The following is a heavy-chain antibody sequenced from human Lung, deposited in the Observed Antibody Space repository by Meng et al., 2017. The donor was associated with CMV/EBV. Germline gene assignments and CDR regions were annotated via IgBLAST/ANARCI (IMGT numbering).Heavy chain of an antibody. V-gene: IGHV3-23*01. CDR1: GFTFSSFA. J-gene: IGHJ5*02. D-gene: IGHD3-16*01. CDR3: AKPPAYYSS. CDR2: VSSSGGTT. Sequence: SCAASGFTFSSFAMSWVRQAPGRGLEWVSGVSSSGGTTSYADSVKGRFIISRDNSRNTVYPQMNSLRAEDTAIYYCAKPPAYYSSWGQGTLVTVSS.